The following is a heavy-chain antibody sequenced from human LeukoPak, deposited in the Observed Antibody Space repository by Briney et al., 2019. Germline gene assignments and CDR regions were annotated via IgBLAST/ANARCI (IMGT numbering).Heavy chain of an antibody. D-gene: IGHD2-15*01. CDR2: IKSKTDGGTT. Sequence: ETLSLTCAVSGYSISSGYNWAWIRQPPGKGLERDGRIKSKTDGGTTDYAAPVKGRFTISRDDSKNTLYLQMNSLKTEDTAVYYCTTGLYCSGGSCYLTNAFDIWGQGTMVTVSS. V-gene: IGHV3-15*01. CDR3: TTGLYCSGGSCYLTNAFDI. CDR1: GYSISSGY. J-gene: IGHJ3*02.